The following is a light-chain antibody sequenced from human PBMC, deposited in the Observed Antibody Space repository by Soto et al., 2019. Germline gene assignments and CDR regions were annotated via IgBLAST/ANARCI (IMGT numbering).Light chain of an antibody. CDR2: DVN. CDR3: CSYAGGLTWV. V-gene: IGLV2-11*01. Sequence: QSVLTQPRSVSGSPGQSVTISCTGASSDVGAYNYVSWYQQHPDRAPKFMIYDVNNRPSGVPDRFSGSKSGNTASLTISGLQAEDEGVYYCCSYAGGLTWVFGGGTKVTVL. J-gene: IGLJ3*02. CDR1: SSDVGAYNY.